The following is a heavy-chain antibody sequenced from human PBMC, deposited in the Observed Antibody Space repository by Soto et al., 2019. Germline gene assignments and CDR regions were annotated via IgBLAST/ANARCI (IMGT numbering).Heavy chain of an antibody. J-gene: IGHJ4*02. CDR2: AYHNGLT. D-gene: IGHD6-19*01. V-gene: IGHV4-4*02. CDR3: ARDAAVPGESDRFDY. Sequence: QVQLQESGPGLVKPSGTLSLTCAVSGDSVTSNVWWSWVRQPPGKGLEWIGEAYHNGLTDYNPSLKSRVTMSADTFKNEFCLKLTSLTAADTAIYYCARDAAVPGESDRFDYWGQGTLVTVSS. CDR1: GDSVTSNVW.